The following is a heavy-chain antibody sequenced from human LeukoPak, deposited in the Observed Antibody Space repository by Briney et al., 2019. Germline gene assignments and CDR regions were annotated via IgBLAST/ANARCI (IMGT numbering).Heavy chain of an antibody. CDR1: GFTFSSYA. V-gene: IGHV3-23*01. J-gene: IGHJ4*02. CDR2: ISGSGGST. CDR3: ARDWRATVTTDFDY. D-gene: IGHD4-11*01. Sequence: PGWSLRLSCAASGFTFSSYAMSWVRQAPGRGLEWVSAISGSGGSTYYADSVKGRFTISRDNSKNTLYLQMNSLRAEDTAVYSCARDWRATVTTDFDYWGQGTLVTVSS.